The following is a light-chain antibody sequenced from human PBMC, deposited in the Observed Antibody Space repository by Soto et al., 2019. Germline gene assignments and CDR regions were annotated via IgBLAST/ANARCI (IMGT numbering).Light chain of an antibody. Sequence: QSVLTQPPSVSGAPGQRVTISCTGSSSNIGAGYDVHWYQQLPGTAPKLLIYGNTNRPSGVPDRFSASNSGTSASLAITGLQAEDEADYYCQSYDNTLSPPYVFGTRTKLTVL. CDR3: QSYDNTLSPPYV. V-gene: IGLV1-40*01. CDR1: SSNIGAGYD. J-gene: IGLJ1*01. CDR2: GNT.